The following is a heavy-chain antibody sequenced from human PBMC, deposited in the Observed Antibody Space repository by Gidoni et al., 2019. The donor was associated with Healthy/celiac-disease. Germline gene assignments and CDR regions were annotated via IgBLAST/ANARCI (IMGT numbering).Heavy chain of an antibody. CDR3: AHSTNGYSGYDG. CDR2: FYWNDDK. CDR1: GFPLSTSGVG. Sequence: QITLKESGPTLVKPTQTLTLTCPFSGFPLSTSGVGVCWIRQPPGKALEWLALFYWNDDKRYSPSLKSRLTITKDTSKNQVVLTMTNMYPVDTATYYCAHSTNGYSGYDGWGQGTLVTVSS. J-gene: IGHJ4*02. D-gene: IGHD5-12*01. V-gene: IGHV2-5*01.